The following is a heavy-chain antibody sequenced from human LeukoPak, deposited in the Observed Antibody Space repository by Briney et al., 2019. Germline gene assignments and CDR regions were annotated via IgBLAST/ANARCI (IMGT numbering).Heavy chain of an antibody. CDR3: ARGYSGSFDDAFDI. D-gene: IGHD1-26*01. Sequence: GASVKVSCRASGYTFTGYYMHWVRQAPGQGLEWMGWINPNSGGTNYAQKFQGRVTMTRDTSISTAYMELSRLRSDDTAVYYCARGYSGSFDDAFDIWGQGTMVTVSS. J-gene: IGHJ3*02. CDR2: INPNSGGT. V-gene: IGHV1-2*02. CDR1: GYTFTGYY.